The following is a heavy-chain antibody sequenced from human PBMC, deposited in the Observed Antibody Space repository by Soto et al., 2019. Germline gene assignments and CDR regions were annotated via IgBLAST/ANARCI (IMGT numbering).Heavy chain of an antibody. CDR3: ARVAITLVRGVSFYYYYGMDV. D-gene: IGHD3-10*01. V-gene: IGHV1-46*01. CDR1: GYTFTGYY. Sequence: GASVKVSCKASGYTFTGYYMHWVRQAPGQGLEWMGMINPSGGSTNYAQKLQGRVTMTTDTSTSTAYMELRSLRSDDTAVYYCARVAITLVRGVSFYYYYGMDVWGQGTTVTVSS. CDR2: INPSGGST. J-gene: IGHJ6*02.